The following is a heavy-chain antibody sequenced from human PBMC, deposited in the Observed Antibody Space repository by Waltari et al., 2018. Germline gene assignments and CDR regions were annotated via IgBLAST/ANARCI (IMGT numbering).Heavy chain of an antibody. D-gene: IGHD3-22*01. J-gene: IGHJ6*02. V-gene: IGHV3-74*01. CDR2: ISSDGSST. CDR1: GFTFSRSW. CDR3: ARVATKTYSSPVPGRPYYYGMDV. Sequence: EEQLVESGGGLAQPGESLRLSCAASGFTFSRSWMDWVRQAPGKGLVCVSRISSDGSSTTYADSVKGRFTISRDNAKNTLYVQMNRLRAEDTAVYYCARVATKTYSSPVPGRPYYYGMDVWGQGTTVTVSS.